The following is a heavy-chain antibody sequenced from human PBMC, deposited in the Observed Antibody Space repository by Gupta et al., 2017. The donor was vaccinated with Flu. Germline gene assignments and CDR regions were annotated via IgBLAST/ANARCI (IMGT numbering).Heavy chain of an antibody. CDR1: GLTFSSYA. V-gene: IGHV3-21*01. CDR3: ANGRKEHYYFWSGHFIGIGY. J-gene: IGHJ4*02. D-gene: IGHD3-3*01. CDR2: ISRSSNSS. Sequence: EVYLVQTGGGVVKPGGSLRLSCVVSGLTFSSYAMTWVRPAPGKGLEWVSSISRSSNSSYDADTVRGRFTVSRDNAKSAVYLQMDGLRPDDTAIYYCANGRKEHYYFWSGHFIGIGYWGQGALVTVSS.